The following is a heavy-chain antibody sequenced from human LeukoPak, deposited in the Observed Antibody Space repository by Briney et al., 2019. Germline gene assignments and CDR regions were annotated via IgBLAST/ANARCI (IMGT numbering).Heavy chain of an antibody. CDR1: GFTFSGYA. CDR2: ISGGTGST. V-gene: IGHV3-23*01. D-gene: IGHD3-16*02. Sequence: HPGGSLRLSCVASGFTFSGYAMSWVRQAPGKGLEWVSTISGGTGSTYYADSVKGRFTISRDNSRNTLYLQMNSLRAEDTAVYYCAKGYDYVWGSYRLHAFDIWGQGTMVTVSS. CDR3: AKGYDYVWGSYRLHAFDI. J-gene: IGHJ3*02.